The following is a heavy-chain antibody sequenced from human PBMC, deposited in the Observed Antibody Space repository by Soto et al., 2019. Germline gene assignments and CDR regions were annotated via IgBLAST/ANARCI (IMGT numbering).Heavy chain of an antibody. CDR3: ARDSAAGAGIGWDY. D-gene: IGHD6-13*01. J-gene: IGHJ4*01. CDR2: INPNSDDT. CDR1: GYIFTDYY. V-gene: IGHV1-2*02. Sequence: APVKVSCKASGYIFTDYYIHWVRQAPGQGLEWMGWINPNSDDTRYAQKFRGRVTVTMDTSISTAYMDLSRLTSDDTAVYYCARDSAAGAGIGWDYCGRVPLGTVSS.